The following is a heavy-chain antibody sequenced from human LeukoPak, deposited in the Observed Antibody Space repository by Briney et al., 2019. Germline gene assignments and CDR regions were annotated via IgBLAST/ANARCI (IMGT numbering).Heavy chain of an antibody. CDR3: ARDSDY. CDR1: GFTFSSYA. CDR2: ISYDGSNK. Sequence: GGSLRLSCAASGFTFSSYAMHWVRQAPGKGLEWVAVISYDGSNKCYADSVKGRFTISRDNSKNTLYLQMNSLRAEDTAVYYCARDSDYWGQGTLVTVSS. V-gene: IGHV3-30-3*01. J-gene: IGHJ4*02.